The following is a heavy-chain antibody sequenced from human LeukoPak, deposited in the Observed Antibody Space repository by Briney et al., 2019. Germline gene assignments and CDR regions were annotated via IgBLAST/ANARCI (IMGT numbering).Heavy chain of an antibody. CDR2: IYNAAST. D-gene: IGHD3-10*01. J-gene: IGHJ4*02. CDR1: GFDVTSKY. V-gene: IGHV3-66*01. Sequence: PGGSLRLSCAASGFDVTSKYMTWVRQTPEKGLDWVSVIYNAASTLYAASVKGRFTISRDKSKNTLYLEMNSLRAEDTAVYYCARGDGYYYGSGSCCDFWGQGTLVTVSS. CDR3: ARGDGYYYGSGSCCDF.